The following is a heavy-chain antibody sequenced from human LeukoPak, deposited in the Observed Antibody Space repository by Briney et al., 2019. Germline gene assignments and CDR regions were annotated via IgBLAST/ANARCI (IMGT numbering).Heavy chain of an antibody. CDR1: GFTFSSYA. J-gene: IGHJ6*03. V-gene: IGHV3-30-3*01. CDR2: ISYDGSNK. CDR3: ARVPTMVRGVIITDYYYYYYMDV. D-gene: IGHD3-10*01. Sequence: PGGSLRLSCAASGFTFSSYAMPWVRQTPGKGLEWVTVISYDGSNKYYADSVKGRFTISRDNSKNTLYLQMNSLRAEDTAVYYCARVPTMVRGVIITDYYYYYYMDVWGKGTTVTVSS.